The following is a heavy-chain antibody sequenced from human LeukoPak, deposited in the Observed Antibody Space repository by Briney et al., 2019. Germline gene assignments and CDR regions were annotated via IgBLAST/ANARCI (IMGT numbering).Heavy chain of an antibody. V-gene: IGHV4-59*01. CDR1: GGSISSYY. CDR2: IYYSGST. CDR3: ARRAQGPNWNDGNWFDP. Sequence: PSETLSLTCTVSGGSISSYYWSWIRQPPGKGLEWIGYIYYSGSTNYNPSLKSRVTISVDTSKNQFSLKLSSVTAADTAVYYCARRAQGPNWNDGNWFDPWGQGTLVTVFS. D-gene: IGHD1-20*01. J-gene: IGHJ5*02.